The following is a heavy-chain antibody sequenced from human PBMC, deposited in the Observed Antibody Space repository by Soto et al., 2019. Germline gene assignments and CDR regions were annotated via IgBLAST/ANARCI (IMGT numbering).Heavy chain of an antibody. CDR3: AKIPQWLTLHFDS. V-gene: IGHV3-23*01. D-gene: IGHD6-19*01. Sequence: GGSLRLSCAASGFTFRDYAMTWVRQTPGTGLEWVSAISGNGYSTYYADSVKGRFTISRDNFKNTLYLQMNSLRDEDTAIYYCAKIPQWLTLHFDSWGQGTLVTVSS. J-gene: IGHJ4*02. CDR2: ISGNGYST. CDR1: GFTFRDYA.